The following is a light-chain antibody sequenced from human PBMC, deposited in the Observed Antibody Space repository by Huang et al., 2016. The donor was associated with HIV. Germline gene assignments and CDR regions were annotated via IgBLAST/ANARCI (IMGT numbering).Light chain of an antibody. CDR3: QQYNNWPWT. Sequence: EIVMTQSPGTLSVSPGERATLSCRASQSVSSNLALYQQKPGQAPRLLIYGASTRATGIPARFSGSESATEFTLTISSLQSEDFAVYHCQQYNNWPWTFGQGTKVEIK. CDR1: QSVSSN. V-gene: IGKV3-15*01. CDR2: GAS. J-gene: IGKJ1*01.